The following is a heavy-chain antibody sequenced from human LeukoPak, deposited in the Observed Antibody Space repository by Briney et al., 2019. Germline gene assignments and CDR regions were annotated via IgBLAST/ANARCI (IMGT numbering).Heavy chain of an antibody. V-gene: IGHV5-51*01. CDR1: GYSFTSYW. D-gene: IGHD2-8*01. Sequence: GDSLKISCKGSGYSFTSYWIGWVRQMPGKGLEWIEIIYPGDSDTRYSPSFQGQVNISADKSISTAYLQWSSLKASDTAMYYCARSMADAFDIWGQGTMVTVSS. CDR3: ARSMADAFDI. CDR2: IYPGDSDT. J-gene: IGHJ3*02.